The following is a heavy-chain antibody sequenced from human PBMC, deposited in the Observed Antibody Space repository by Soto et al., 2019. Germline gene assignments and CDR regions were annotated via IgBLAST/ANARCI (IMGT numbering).Heavy chain of an antibody. CDR2: IQSGGPT. V-gene: IGHV3-66*01. J-gene: IGHJ6*04. CDR3: ARDDVLCDGGRCYGVPLAV. CDR1: GFTVSSKY. D-gene: IGHD2-15*01. Sequence: GGSLRLSCAASGFTVSSKYMSWVRQAPGKGLEWVSRIQSGGPTYYADSVKGRFTISRDTSENTLHLQMDSLRAEDTAVYYCARDDVLCDGGRCYGVPLAVWGKGTTVTVSS.